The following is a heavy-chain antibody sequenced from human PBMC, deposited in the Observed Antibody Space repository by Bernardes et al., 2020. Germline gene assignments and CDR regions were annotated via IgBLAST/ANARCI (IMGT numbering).Heavy chain of an antibody. CDR3: ARVGLSERFRELRTQFDY. J-gene: IGHJ4*02. CDR1: GGSTSSGDYY. V-gene: IGHV4-30-4*01. CDR2: IYYSGST. D-gene: IGHD3-10*01. Sequence: SETLSLTCTVSGGSTSSGDYYWSWIRQPPGKGLEWIGYIYYSGSTYYNPSLKSRVTISVDTSKNQFSLKLSSVTAADTAVYYCARVGLSERFRELRTQFDYWGQGTLVTVSS.